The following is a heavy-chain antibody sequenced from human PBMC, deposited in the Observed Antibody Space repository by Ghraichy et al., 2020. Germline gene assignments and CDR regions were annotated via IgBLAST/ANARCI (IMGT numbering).Heavy chain of an antibody. V-gene: IGHV4-31*03. CDR1: GGSISSGGYY. CDR3: ARANVLRFLEWLVDGMDV. D-gene: IGHD3-3*01. CDR2: IYYSGST. J-gene: IGHJ6*02. Sequence: SETLSLTCTVSGGSISSGGYYWSWIRQHPGKGLEWIGYIYYSGSTYYNPSLKSRVTISVDTSKNQFSLKLSSVTAADTAVYYCARANVLRFLEWLVDGMDVWGQGTTVTVSS.